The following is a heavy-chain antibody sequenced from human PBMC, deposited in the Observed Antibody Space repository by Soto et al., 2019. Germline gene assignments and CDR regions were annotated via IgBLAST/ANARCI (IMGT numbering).Heavy chain of an antibody. CDR1: GGSISSSSYY. CDR2: IYYSGST. CDR3: ASQQATYYYGSGSYFFDY. Sequence: SETLSLTCTVSGGSISSSSYYWGWIRQPPGKGLEWIGSIYYSGSTYYNPSLKSRVTISVDTSKNQFSLKLSSVTAADTAVYYCASQQATYYYGSGSYFFDYWGQGTLVTVSS. V-gene: IGHV4-39*01. J-gene: IGHJ4*02. D-gene: IGHD3-10*01.